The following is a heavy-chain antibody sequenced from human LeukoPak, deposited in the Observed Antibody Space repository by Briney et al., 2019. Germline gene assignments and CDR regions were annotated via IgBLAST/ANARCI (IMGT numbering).Heavy chain of an antibody. J-gene: IGHJ4*02. CDR2: IYYSGST. V-gene: IGHV4-39*01. Sequence: SETLSLTCTVSGGSISSSSYYWGWIRQPPGKGLEWIGSIYYSGSTYYNPSLKSRVSISVDTSKNQFSLKLSSVPAADTAVYYCARQSSFTVTTPYWGQGTLVTVSS. D-gene: IGHD4-11*01. CDR3: ARQSSFTVTTPY. CDR1: GGSISSSSYY.